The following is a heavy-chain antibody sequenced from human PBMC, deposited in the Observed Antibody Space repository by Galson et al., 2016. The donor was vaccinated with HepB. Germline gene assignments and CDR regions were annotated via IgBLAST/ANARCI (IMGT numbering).Heavy chain of an antibody. V-gene: IGHV1-46*01. Sequence: SCKASGYTFTSYNVHWVRQAPGQGLEWMGIINPSGGSTSYAQKFQGRVTMTRDTSKNQFSLKLSSVTAADTAVYCCARASSGSDYWGQGTLVTVSS. CDR1: GYTFTSYN. CDR3: ARASSGSDY. D-gene: IGHD5-12*01. J-gene: IGHJ4*02. CDR2: INPSGGST.